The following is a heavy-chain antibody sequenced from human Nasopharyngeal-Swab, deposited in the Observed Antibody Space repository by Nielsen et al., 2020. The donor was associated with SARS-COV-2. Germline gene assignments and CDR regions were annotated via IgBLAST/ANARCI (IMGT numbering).Heavy chain of an antibody. J-gene: IGHJ6*02. Sequence: LRLSCTVSGGSISSYYWSWIRQHPGKGLEWIGYIYYSGSTYYNPSLKSRVTISVDTSKNQSSLKLSSVTAADTAVYYCAREVVPAAIPYYYYGMDVWGQGTTVTVSS. CDR2: IYYSGST. CDR3: AREVVPAAIPYYYYGMDV. V-gene: IGHV4-31*03. D-gene: IGHD2-2*01. CDR1: GGSISSYY.